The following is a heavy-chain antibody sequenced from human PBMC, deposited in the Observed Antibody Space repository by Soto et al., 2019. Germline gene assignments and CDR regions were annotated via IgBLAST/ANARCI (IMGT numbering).Heavy chain of an antibody. V-gene: IGHV1-58*01. J-gene: IGHJ4*02. Sequence: ASVTVSCTASGFTFTICAVHCVRQARGQRLEWIGWIVVGSGNTNYAQKFQERVTITRDMSTSTAYMELSSLRSEDTAVYYCAAAKYEFWSGDQYYFDYWGQGSLVTVSS. CDR3: AAAKYEFWSGDQYYFDY. D-gene: IGHD3-3*01. CDR2: IVVGSGNT. CDR1: GFTFTICA.